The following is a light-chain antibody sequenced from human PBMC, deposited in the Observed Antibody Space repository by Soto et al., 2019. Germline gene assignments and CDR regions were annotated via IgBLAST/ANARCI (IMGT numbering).Light chain of an antibody. CDR1: HNIKSH. Sequence: EIVMTQSPATLSVSPGEGATLSCRASHNIKSHLAWYQQKPGQAPRLLFYDASTRATGIPARLSGSGSGTDFTLTISRLQSEDFAVYYCQQYDNWPLSFGQGTRLESK. J-gene: IGKJ5*01. V-gene: IGKV3-15*01. CDR2: DAS. CDR3: QQYDNWPLS.